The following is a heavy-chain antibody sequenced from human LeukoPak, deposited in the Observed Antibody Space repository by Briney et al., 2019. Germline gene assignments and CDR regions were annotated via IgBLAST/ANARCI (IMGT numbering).Heavy chain of an antibody. V-gene: IGHV1-46*01. D-gene: IGHD3-22*01. CDR3: AREYYYDSSVYYPATFDY. CDR2: INPGGGST. Sequence: ASVKVSCKASEYTLTSYYLHWVRQAPGQGLEWMGIINPGGGSTSYAQKFQGRVTMTRDTSTSTVYMELSSLRSKDTAVYYCAREYYYDSSVYYPATFDYWGQGTLVTVSS. CDR1: EYTLTSYY. J-gene: IGHJ4*02.